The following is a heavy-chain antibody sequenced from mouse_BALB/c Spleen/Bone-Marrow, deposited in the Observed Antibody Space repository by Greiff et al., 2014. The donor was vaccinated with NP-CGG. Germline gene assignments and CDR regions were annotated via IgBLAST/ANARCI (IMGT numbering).Heavy chain of an antibody. D-gene: IGHD2-13*01. Sequence: VKLMEPGAELVKPGASVKLSCKASGYTFTSYYMYWVKQRPGQGLEWIGEINPSNGGTNFNEKFKSKATLTVDKSSSTAYMQLSSLTSEDSAVYYCTRRLLYYAMDYWGQGTSVTVSS. V-gene: IGHV1S81*02. CDR2: INPSNGGT. CDR3: TRRLLYYAMDY. J-gene: IGHJ4*01. CDR1: GYTFTSYY.